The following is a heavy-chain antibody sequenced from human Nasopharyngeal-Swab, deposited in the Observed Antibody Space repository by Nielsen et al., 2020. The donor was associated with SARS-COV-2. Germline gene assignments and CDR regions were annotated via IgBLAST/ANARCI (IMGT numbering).Heavy chain of an antibody. CDR3: ARDGLDYDFWSAYFMDV. Sequence: GGSLRLSCAASGFTFNNAWMSWVRQAPGKGLEWVSYISHSSSTIYYADSVNGRFTISRDNAKNSLYLQMNSLRAEDTAVYYCARDGLDYDFWSAYFMDVWGQGTTVTVSS. CDR2: ISHSSSTI. D-gene: IGHD3-3*01. CDR1: GFTFNNAW. V-gene: IGHV3-48*04. J-gene: IGHJ6*02.